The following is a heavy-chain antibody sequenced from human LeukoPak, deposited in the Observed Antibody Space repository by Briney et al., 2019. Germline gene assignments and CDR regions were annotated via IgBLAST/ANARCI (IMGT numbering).Heavy chain of an antibody. Sequence: ASVKVSCKASGYTFTSYGISWVRQAPGQGLEWMGWISAYNGNTNYAQKLQGRVTIARDTSATTTYMELSSLRSDDTAVYYCARERESGSYDSSGPFSFDYWGQGTLVTVSS. V-gene: IGHV1-18*01. CDR3: ARERESGSYDSSGPFSFDY. D-gene: IGHD3-22*01. CDR1: GYTFTSYG. J-gene: IGHJ4*02. CDR2: ISAYNGNT.